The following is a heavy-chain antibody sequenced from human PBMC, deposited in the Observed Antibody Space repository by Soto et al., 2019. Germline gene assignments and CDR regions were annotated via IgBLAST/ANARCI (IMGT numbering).Heavy chain of an antibody. J-gene: IGHJ4*02. CDR3: ARENQGGRFDY. CDR2: IWYDGSNK. V-gene: IGHV3-33*01. CDR1: GFTFSSYG. Sequence: GGSLRLSCAASGFTFSSYGMHWVRQAPGKGLEWVAVIWYDGSNKYYADSVKGRFTISRDNSKNTLYLQMNSLRAEDTAVYYCARENQGGRFDYWGPGTPAPLSS. D-gene: IGHD2-15*01.